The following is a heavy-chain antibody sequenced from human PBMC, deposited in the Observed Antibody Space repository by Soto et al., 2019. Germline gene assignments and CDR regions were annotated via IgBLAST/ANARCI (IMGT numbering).Heavy chain of an antibody. CDR3: AREFGSYPYYFDY. CDR2: IYHSGSP. CDR1: GGPVSSGVYY. D-gene: IGHD1-26*01. Sequence: SETLSLTCTVSGGPVSSGVYYWSWIRQPPGKGLEWIGYIYHSGSPNYNPSLKSRVTISVDTSKNQFSLKLSSVTAADTAVYYCAREFGSYPYYFDYWGQGTLVTVSS. J-gene: IGHJ4*02. V-gene: IGHV4-61*08.